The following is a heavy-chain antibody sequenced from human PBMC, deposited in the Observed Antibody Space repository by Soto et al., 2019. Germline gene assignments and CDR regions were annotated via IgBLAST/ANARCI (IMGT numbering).Heavy chain of an antibody. CDR1: GYTFTSYY. D-gene: IGHD3-10*01. CDR2: INPNGGST. Sequence: QVQLVQSGAEVKNPGASVTVSCRASGYTFTSYYIHWVRQAPGQGLAWMAIINPNGGSTNYAQRFQGRVTVTRDTSTSIVYMELSSLRSEDTAVYYCSRGLGSGDYWGQGTLVTVSS. CDR3: SRGLGSGDY. V-gene: IGHV1-46*03. J-gene: IGHJ4*02.